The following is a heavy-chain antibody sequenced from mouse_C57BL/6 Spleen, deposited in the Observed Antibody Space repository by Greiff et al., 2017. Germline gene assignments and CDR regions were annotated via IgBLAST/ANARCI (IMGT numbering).Heavy chain of an antibody. CDR3: ARKNGSSYYYAMDY. CDR1: GYTFTSYW. J-gene: IGHJ4*01. Sequence: QVQLKQPGAELVKPGASVKLSCKASGYTFTSYWMQWVKQRPGQGLEWIGEIDPSDSYTNYNQKFKGKATLTVDTSSSTAYMQLSSLTSEDSAVYYCARKNGSSYYYAMDYWGQGTSVTVSS. D-gene: IGHD1-1*01. CDR2: IDPSDSYT. V-gene: IGHV1-50*01.